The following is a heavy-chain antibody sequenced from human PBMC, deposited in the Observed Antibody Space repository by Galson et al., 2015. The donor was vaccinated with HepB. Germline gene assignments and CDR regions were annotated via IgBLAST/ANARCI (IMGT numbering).Heavy chain of an antibody. CDR1: GGTFSSYT. D-gene: IGHD1-1*01. CDR2: IIPILGIA. J-gene: IGHJ3*02. Sequence: SVKVSCKASGGTFSSYTISWVRQAPGQGLEWMGRIIPILGIANYAQKFQGRVTITADKSTSTAYMELSSLRSEDTAVYYCARDEVRRASDAFDIWGQGTMVTVSS. V-gene: IGHV1-69*04. CDR3: ARDEVRRASDAFDI.